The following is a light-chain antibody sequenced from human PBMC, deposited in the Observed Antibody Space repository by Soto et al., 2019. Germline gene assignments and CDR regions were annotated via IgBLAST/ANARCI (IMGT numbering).Light chain of an antibody. CDR3: QQYGSSPRVT. CDR2: GAS. CDR1: QSVSSSH. V-gene: IGKV3-20*01. Sequence: EIVLTQSPGTLSLSPGERATLSCRASQSVSSSHLAWYQQKPVQAPRLLIYGASSRATGVPDRFSGSGSGTDFSLTISRLEPEDFGVYYCQQYGSSPRVTFGQGTRLEIK. J-gene: IGKJ5*01.